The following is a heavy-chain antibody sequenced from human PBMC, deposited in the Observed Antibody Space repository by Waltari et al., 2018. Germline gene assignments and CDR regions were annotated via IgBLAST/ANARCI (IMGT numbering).Heavy chain of an antibody. J-gene: IGHJ3*02. CDR3: ARDWAFDI. V-gene: IGHV3-53*02. Sequence: EVQLVETGGGLIQPGGSLRLSCAASGFTVSSNYMSWVRQAPGKGLEVVSVSYSGGSTYYADSVKGRFTISRDNSKNPLYLQMNSLRAEDTAVYYCARDWAFDIWGQGTMVTVSS. CDR2: SYSGGST. CDR1: GFTVSSNY.